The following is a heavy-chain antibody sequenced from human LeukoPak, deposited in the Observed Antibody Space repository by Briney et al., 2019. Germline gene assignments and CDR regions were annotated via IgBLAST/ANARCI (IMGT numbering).Heavy chain of an antibody. V-gene: IGHV3-23*01. D-gene: IGHD4-17*01. CDR1: KFTFSTSA. CDR2: ITGSGRGT. Sequence: GGSLRLSCAASKFTFSTSAMSWVRQAPGKGLEWVSSITGSGRGTYYADSVKGRFSVSRDNSQNTVFLHMNSLRADDTALYYCSKDPNGDYVGAFDMWGPGTMVTVSS. J-gene: IGHJ3*02. CDR3: SKDPNGDYVGAFDM.